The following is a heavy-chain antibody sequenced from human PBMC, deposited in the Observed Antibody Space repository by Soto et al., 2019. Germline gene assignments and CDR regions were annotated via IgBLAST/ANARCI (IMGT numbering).Heavy chain of an antibody. CDR3: ARQEIAAAGRLYGGYYYGMDV. D-gene: IGHD6-13*01. CDR1: GGSISSSSYY. V-gene: IGHV4-39*01. CDR2: IYYSGST. J-gene: IGHJ6*02. Sequence: SETLSLTCTVSGGSISSSSYYWGWIRQPPGKGLEWIGSIYYSGSTYYNPSLKSRVTISVDTSKNQFSLKLSSVTAADTAVYYCARQEIAAAGRLYGGYYYGMDVWGQGTTVTVSS.